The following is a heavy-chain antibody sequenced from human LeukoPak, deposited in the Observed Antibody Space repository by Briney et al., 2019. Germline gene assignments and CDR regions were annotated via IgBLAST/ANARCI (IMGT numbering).Heavy chain of an antibody. CDR2: ISHGAIT. D-gene: IGHD2-2*01. Sequence: SEPLSLPCGVYDGPLINYYCLWLPQAPGKGLEWIGEISHGAITKHNPSLKSRVYMSQDTSKRQFSLKMNSMTAADTGVYYCGIFMDVVPGSMSWGLGTLVTVSS. J-gene: IGHJ4*02. V-gene: IGHV4-34*01. CDR3: GIFMDVVPGSMS. CDR1: DGPLINYY.